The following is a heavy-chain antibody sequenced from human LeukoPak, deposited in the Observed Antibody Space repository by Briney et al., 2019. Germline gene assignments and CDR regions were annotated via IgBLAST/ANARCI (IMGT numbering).Heavy chain of an antibody. CDR2: INHSGST. V-gene: IGHV4-34*01. Sequence: PSETLSLTCAVYGGSFSGFYWSWIRQPPGKGLEWIGEINHSGSTNYNPSLKSRVTISVDTSKNQFSLKLSSVTAADTAVYYCARGRAVASDYWGQGTLATVSS. D-gene: IGHD6-19*01. J-gene: IGHJ4*02. CDR1: GGSFSGFY. CDR3: ARGRAVASDY.